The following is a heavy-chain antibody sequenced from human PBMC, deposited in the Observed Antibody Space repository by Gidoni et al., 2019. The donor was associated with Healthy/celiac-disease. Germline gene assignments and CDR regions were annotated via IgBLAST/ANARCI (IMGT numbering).Heavy chain of an antibody. CDR3: ARPMLLRGRGNAFDI. V-gene: IGHV4-34*01. CDR1: GGSFSGYY. Sequence: QVQLQQWGAGLLKPSETLSLTCAVYGGSFSGYYWSWIRQPPGKGLEWIGEINHSGSTNYNPSLKSRVTISVDTSKNQFSLKLSSVTAADTAVYYCARPMLLRGRGNAFDIWGQGTMVTVSS. J-gene: IGHJ3*02. CDR2: INHSGST. D-gene: IGHD3-16*01.